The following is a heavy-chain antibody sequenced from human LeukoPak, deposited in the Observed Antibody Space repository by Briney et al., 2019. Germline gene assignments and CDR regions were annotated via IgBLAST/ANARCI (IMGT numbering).Heavy chain of an antibody. J-gene: IGHJ4*02. D-gene: IGHD6-13*01. CDR1: GFTFSSYG. Sequence: GGTLRLSCAASGFTFSSYGMSWVRQAPGKGLEWVSAISGSGGSTYYADSVKGRFTISRDISKNTLYLQMNSLRAEDTAVYYCAKDGKSSSSWYFDQARQGNYWGQGTLVTVSS. V-gene: IGHV3-23*01. CDR3: AKDGKSSSSWYFDQARQGNY. CDR2: ISGSGGST.